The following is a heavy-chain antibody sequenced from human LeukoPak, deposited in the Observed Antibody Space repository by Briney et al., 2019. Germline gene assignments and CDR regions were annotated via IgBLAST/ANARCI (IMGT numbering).Heavy chain of an antibody. D-gene: IGHD1-26*01. V-gene: IGHV3-23*01. CDR3: AKEGIPGSDSDY. J-gene: IGHJ4*02. CDR2: ISDSGGGT. CDR1: GFTFSSYA. Sequence: GGSLRLSCAASGFTFSSYAMSWVRQAPGKGLQWVSIISDSGGGTYYADSVKGRFTISRDNSKNTLYLQMNSLKAEDTAVYYCAKEGIPGSDSDYWGQGILVTVSS.